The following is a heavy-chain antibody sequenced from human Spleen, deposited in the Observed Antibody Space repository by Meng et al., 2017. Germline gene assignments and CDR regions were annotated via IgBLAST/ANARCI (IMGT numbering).Heavy chain of an antibody. V-gene: IGHV3-38-3*01. CDR1: GFTVSSNE. D-gene: IGHD1-26*01. CDR2: ISGDST. Sequence: GESLKISCAASGFTVSSNEMSWVRQAPGKGLEWVSSISGDSTYYADSVKGRFTISRDNSKNTLYLQMNSLRAEDTAVYYCAKAGSGSYPGGGFDYWGQGTLVTVSS. J-gene: IGHJ4*02. CDR3: AKAGSGSYPGGGFDY.